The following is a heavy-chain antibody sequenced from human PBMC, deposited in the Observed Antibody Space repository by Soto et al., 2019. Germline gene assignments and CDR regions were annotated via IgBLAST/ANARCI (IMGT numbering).Heavy chain of an antibody. Sequence: PGGSLRLSCAASGFTFSSYGMHWVRQAPGKGLEWVAVISYDGSNKYYADSVKGRFTISRDNSKNTLYLQMNSLRAEDTAVYYCAKTYYYDSSGYYHGMDVWGKGTTVTVSS. CDR1: GFTFSSYG. CDR3: AKTYYYDSSGYYHGMDV. J-gene: IGHJ6*04. CDR2: ISYDGSNK. D-gene: IGHD3-22*01. V-gene: IGHV3-30*18.